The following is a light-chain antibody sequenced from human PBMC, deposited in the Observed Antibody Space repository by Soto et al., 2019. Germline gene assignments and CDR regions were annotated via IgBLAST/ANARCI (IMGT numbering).Light chain of an antibody. Sequence: QSALTQPPSVSAAPGQKVTISCSGSGSNIGNNYVSWYQQLPGTAPKLLIYENNKRPSGIPDRFSASKSGTSATLGITGLQTGDEADYYCGTWDSSLSAVVFGGGTQLTVL. CDR3: GTWDSSLSAVV. CDR1: GSNIGNNY. CDR2: ENN. J-gene: IGLJ2*01. V-gene: IGLV1-51*02.